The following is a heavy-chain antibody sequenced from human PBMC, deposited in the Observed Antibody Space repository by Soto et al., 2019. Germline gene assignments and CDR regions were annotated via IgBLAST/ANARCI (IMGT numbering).Heavy chain of an antibody. Sequence: ASVKVSCKASGYTFTTYAQHWVRQAPGQRLEWMGWINAGNGNTKYSQKFQGRVTITRDTSASTAYMELSSLRSEDTAVYYCVRDIYSSGPRWFDPWGQGTLVTVSS. CDR2: INAGNGNT. D-gene: IGHD6-19*01. J-gene: IGHJ5*02. CDR1: GYTFTTYA. V-gene: IGHV1-3*01. CDR3: VRDIYSSGPRWFDP.